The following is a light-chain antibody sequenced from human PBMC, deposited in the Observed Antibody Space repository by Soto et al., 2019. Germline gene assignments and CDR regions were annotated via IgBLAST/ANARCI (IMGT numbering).Light chain of an antibody. CDR2: WAS. CDR1: RSVLYKSNNKNH. V-gene: IGKV4-1*01. CDR3: QQYFDVPFT. Sequence: DIVMTQSQDSLAVSLGERATMNCKCSRSVLYKSNNKNHLAWYQQKPGQPPQLIIYWASTRESGVPEQFSGSGSGTDFTRTISSLEAEDVAFYWCQQYFDVPFTFGGGPKVEI. J-gene: IGKJ4*01.